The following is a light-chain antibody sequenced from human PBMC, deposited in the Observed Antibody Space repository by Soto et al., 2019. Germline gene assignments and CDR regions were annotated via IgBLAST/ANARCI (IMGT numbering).Light chain of an antibody. CDR1: QSVSSN. V-gene: IGKV3-15*01. CDR3: QQYNNWGT. CDR2: GAS. J-gene: IGKJ1*01. Sequence: EIVMTQSPATLSVSPGERATLSCRASQSVSSNLAWYQQKHGQAPRRLIYGASTRATGIPARFSGSGSGTEFTLTISSLKSEDFAVYYCQQYNNWGTFGQGTKVEIK.